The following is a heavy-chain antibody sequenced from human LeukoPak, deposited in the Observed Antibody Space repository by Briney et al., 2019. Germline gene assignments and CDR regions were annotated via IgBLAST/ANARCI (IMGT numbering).Heavy chain of an antibody. CDR1: GGSMSNYY. CDR2: IYDSGST. J-gene: IGHJ6*03. CDR3: ARGIRYFDWIWGHYYMDV. Sequence: PSETLSLTCTVSGGSMSNYYLSWIRQPPGKGLEWIGHIYDSGSTNYNPSLKGRVSISLDMSTNEVSLRLSSVIAADTAIYYCARGIRYFDWIWGHYYMDVWGKGTTVTVSS. D-gene: IGHD3-9*01. V-gene: IGHV4-59*01.